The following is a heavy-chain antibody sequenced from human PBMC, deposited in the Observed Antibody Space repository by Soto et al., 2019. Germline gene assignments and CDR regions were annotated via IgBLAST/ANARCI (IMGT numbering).Heavy chain of an antibody. CDR2: ISGSGGST. V-gene: IGHV3-23*01. CDR3: AKVALAITMIVVADAFDI. CDR1: GFTFSSYA. D-gene: IGHD3-22*01. Sequence: GGSLRLSCAASGFTFSSYAMSWVRQAPGKGLEWVSAISGSGGSTYYADSVKGRFTISRDNSKNTLYLQMNSLRAEDTAVYYCAKVALAITMIVVADAFDIWGQGTMVTVSS. J-gene: IGHJ3*02.